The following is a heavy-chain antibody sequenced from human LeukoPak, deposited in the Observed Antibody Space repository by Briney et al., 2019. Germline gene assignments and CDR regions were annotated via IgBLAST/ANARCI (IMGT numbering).Heavy chain of an antibody. Sequence: GRSLRLSCAASGFTFSSYAMHWVRQAPGKGLEWVAVISYDGSNKYYADSVKGRFTISRDNSKNTLYLQMNSLRAEDTAVYYCARDRFWSGYSLEYFDYWGQGTLVTVSS. D-gene: IGHD3-3*01. V-gene: IGHV3-30-3*01. CDR2: ISYDGSNK. CDR1: GFTFSSYA. CDR3: ARDRFWSGYSLEYFDY. J-gene: IGHJ4*02.